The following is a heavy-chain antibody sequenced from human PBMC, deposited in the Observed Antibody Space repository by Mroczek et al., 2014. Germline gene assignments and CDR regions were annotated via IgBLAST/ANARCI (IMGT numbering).Heavy chain of an antibody. Sequence: QVQLQQWGAGLLKPSETLSLTCAVYGGSFSGYYWSWIRQPPGKGLEWIGEINHSGSTNYNPSLKSRVTISVDTSKNQFSLKLSSVTAADTAVYYCARGGGYDYGDYKYFQHWGQGTLVTVSS. CDR2: INHSGST. J-gene: IGHJ1*01. CDR1: GGSFSGYY. CDR3: ARGGGYDYGDYKYFQH. V-gene: IGHV4-34*01. D-gene: IGHD4-17*01.